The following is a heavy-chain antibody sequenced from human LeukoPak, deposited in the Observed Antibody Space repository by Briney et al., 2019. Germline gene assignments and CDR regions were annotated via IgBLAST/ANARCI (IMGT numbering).Heavy chain of an antibody. D-gene: IGHD2/OR15-2a*01. J-gene: IGHJ3*02. CDR2: LNFDGSST. V-gene: IGHV3-74*01. CDR3: VRRFQNAALPSSIDDSFDT. Sequence: GGSLRLSCEASGFTFNRFWMHWVRQVPGKGLVWVARLNFDGSSTSYADSVEGRFTISRDNAKNTVYLQMNSLRVEDTAVYYCVRRFQNAALPSSIDDSFDTWGQGTMVSVSS. CDR1: GFTFNRFW.